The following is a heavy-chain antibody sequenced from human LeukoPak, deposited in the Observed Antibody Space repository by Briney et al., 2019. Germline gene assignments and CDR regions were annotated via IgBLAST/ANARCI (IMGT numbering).Heavy chain of an antibody. CDR1: GGSISSGGYY. V-gene: IGHV4-31*03. Sequence: SETLSLTCTVSGGSISSGGYYWSWIRQHPGKGLEWIGYIYYSGSTYYNPSLKIRVTISVDTSKNQFSLKLSSVTAADTAVYYCARGVKYGDYAGPLGMDVWGQGTTVTVSS. CDR3: ARGVKYGDYAGPLGMDV. J-gene: IGHJ6*02. D-gene: IGHD4-17*01. CDR2: IYYSGST.